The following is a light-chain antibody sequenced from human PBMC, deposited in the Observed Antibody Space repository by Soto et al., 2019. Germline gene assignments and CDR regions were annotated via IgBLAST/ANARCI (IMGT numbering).Light chain of an antibody. J-gene: IGLJ2*01. Sequence: QSALTQPASVSGSPGQSITISCSGTSSDPNFYNYVSWYQQHPGKAPKVIIYDVSNRPSGVSNRFSGSKSGDTASLTISGLQPEDEADYYCSSYTSTSTILFGGGTKVTVL. CDR1: SSDPNFYNY. CDR2: DVS. CDR3: SSYTSTSTIL. V-gene: IGLV2-14*01.